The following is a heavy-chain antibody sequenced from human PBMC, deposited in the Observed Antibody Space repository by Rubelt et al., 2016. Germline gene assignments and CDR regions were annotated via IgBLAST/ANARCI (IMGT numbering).Heavy chain of an antibody. V-gene: IGHV4-39*07. J-gene: IGHJ4*02. Sequence: QLRLQESGPGLVKPSETLSLTCTVSGGSISSSSYYWGWIRQPPGKGLEWIGSIYYSGSTYYNPSLKSRVTISVDTSKNQFSLKLSSVTAADTAVYYCARGIDYYDSSGSVYYFDYWGQGALVTVSS. CDR1: GGSISSSSYY. CDR2: IYYSGST. CDR3: ARGIDYYDSSGSVYYFDY. D-gene: IGHD3-22*01.